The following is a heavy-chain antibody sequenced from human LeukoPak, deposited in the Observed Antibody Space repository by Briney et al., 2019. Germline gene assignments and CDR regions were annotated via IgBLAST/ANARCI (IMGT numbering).Heavy chain of an antibody. CDR3: ARDYGDYAFDS. V-gene: IGHV4-39*02. J-gene: IGHJ4*02. D-gene: IGHD4-17*01. CDR2: IYYSGST. Sequence: SETLSLTCSVSGGSISSSTYYWGWLRQPPGQGLDWIGNIYYSGSTYYNPSLKSRVTISVDTSKNQFSLKLTSVTAADTAVYYCARDYGDYAFDSWGQATLVTVSS. CDR1: GGSISSSTYY.